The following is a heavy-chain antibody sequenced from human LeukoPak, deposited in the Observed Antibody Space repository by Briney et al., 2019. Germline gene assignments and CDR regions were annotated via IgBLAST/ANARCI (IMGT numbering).Heavy chain of an antibody. Sequence: GGSLRLSCAASGFTFSSYWMHWVRQAPGKGLEWVSDISGSGGSTYYADSVRGRLTISRDSSKNTLYLQMNSLRAEDAAVYYCAKAPVTSCRGAYCYPFDYWGQGTLVTVSS. CDR3: AKAPVTSCRGAYCYPFDY. V-gene: IGHV3-23*01. CDR1: GFTFSSYW. CDR2: ISGSGGST. J-gene: IGHJ4*02. D-gene: IGHD2-21*01.